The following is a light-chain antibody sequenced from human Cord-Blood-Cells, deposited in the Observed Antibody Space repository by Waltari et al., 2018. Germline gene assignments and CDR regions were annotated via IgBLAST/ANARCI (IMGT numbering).Light chain of an antibody. J-gene: IGLJ1*01. CDR3: SSYTRSSTFV. V-gene: IGLV2-14*01. CDR2: DVS. CDR1: SSDVCGYNY. Sequence: QSALTQPASVSGSPGQSITISCTGTSSDVCGYNYVSWYQQHPGNAPNLMIYDVSKRPSGVSTRFSGSKSGNTASLTISGLQAEDEADYYCSSYTRSSTFVFGTGTKVTVL.